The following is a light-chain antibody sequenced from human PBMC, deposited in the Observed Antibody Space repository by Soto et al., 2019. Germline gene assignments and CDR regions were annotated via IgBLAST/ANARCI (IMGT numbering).Light chain of an antibody. V-gene: IGKV3-20*01. CDR1: QSVSSSY. CDR3: QQYHPRWT. Sequence: EIVLTQSPGTLSLSPGERATLSCRASQSVSSSYLAWYQQKPGQAPRLLIYGGSSRATGIPDRLSGSGSGTDFTLTISRLEPEDFAVYYCQQYHPRWTFGQGTKVEIK. CDR2: GGS. J-gene: IGKJ1*01.